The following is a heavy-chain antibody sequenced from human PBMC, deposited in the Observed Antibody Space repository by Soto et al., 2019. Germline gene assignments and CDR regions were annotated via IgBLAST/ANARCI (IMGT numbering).Heavy chain of an antibody. J-gene: IGHJ6*02. D-gene: IGHD3-3*01. CDR2: ISGSGGST. CDR1: GFTFSSYA. CDR3: AKWIFGVVVSSYGMDV. Sequence: PGGSLRLSCAASGFTFSSYAMSWVRQAPGKGLEWVSAISGSGGSTYYADSVKGRFTISRDNSKNTLYLQMNSLRAEDTAVYYCAKWIFGVVVSSYGMDVWGQGTTVTVSS. V-gene: IGHV3-23*01.